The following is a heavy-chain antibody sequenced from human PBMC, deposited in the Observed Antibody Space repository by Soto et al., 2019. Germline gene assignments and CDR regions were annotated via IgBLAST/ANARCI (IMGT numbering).Heavy chain of an antibody. CDR2: IYSNGDT. CDR1: SDSMNSGGYY. J-gene: IGHJ6*02. V-gene: IGHV4-31*03. D-gene: IGHD6-6*01. CDR3: ARRGGSSSGYYYYAMDV. Sequence: SETLSLTCSVSSDSMNSGGYYWSWIRQHPGKGLEWIGYIYSNGDTYYNPSLKSRVTISVDTSKNQFSLNLTSVTAADTAVYYCARRGGSSSGYYYYAMDVWGQGTMVTVSS.